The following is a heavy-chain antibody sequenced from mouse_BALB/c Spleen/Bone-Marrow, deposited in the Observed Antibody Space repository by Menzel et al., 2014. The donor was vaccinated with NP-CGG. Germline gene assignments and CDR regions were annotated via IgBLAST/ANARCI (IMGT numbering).Heavy chain of an antibody. V-gene: IGHV1-4*01. CDR2: INPSSGYT. J-gene: IGHJ4*01. CDR1: GYTFTSYT. D-gene: IGHD1-2*01. Sequence: QVQLQQSGAELARPGASVKMSCKASGYTFTSYTIHWVKQRPGQGLEWIGYINPSSGYTNYNQKFKDKATLTADTSSSTAYMQLSSLTSEDSAVYYYARGGLRLPYAMDYWGQGTSVTVSS. CDR3: ARGGLRLPYAMDY.